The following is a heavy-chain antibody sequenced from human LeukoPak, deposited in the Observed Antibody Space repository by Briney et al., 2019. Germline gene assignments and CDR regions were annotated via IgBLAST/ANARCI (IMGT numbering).Heavy chain of an antibody. CDR1: GFSLSTSGVG. Sequence: SGPTLVKPTQTLTLTCTFSGFSLSTSGVGVGWIRQPPGKALEWLALIYWVDDKRYSPSLKSRLTITKDTSKNQVVLTMTNMDPVDTATYYCAHSPTYYDSSGYYPHTFDYWGQGTLVTVSS. J-gene: IGHJ4*02. CDR3: AHSPTYYDSSGYYPHTFDY. V-gene: IGHV2-5*02. CDR2: IYWVDDK. D-gene: IGHD3-22*01.